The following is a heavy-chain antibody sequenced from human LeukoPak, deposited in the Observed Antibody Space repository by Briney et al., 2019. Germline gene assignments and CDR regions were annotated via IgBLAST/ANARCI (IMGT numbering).Heavy chain of an antibody. CDR2: INPYNGNT. V-gene: IGHV1-18*01. D-gene: IGHD6-19*01. J-gene: IGHJ4*02. Sequence: ASVKVSCKASGYTFTTYGGTWVRQAPGQGLECMGWINPYNGNTDSAQNFQGRVTMTTDTSTSTAYMELRSLRSDATAVYYCARVSKAGGSGWTYYFDYWGQGTLVTVSS. CDR3: ARVSKAGGSGWTYYFDY. CDR1: GYTFTTYG.